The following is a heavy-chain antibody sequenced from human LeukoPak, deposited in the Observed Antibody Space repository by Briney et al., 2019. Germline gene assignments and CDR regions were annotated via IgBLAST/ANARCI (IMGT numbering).Heavy chain of an antibody. CDR1: GFTFSSYA. V-gene: IGHV3-23*01. D-gene: IGHD4-17*01. CDR3: ARDVVTTVTWIYYYYYMDV. Sequence: GGSLRLSCAASGFTFSSYAMSWVRQAPGRGLEWVSGIGSSGGSTNYADSVKGRFTISRDNAKNSLYLQMNSLRAEDTAVYYCARDVVTTVTWIYYYYYMDVWGKGTTVTISS. CDR2: IGSSGGST. J-gene: IGHJ6*03.